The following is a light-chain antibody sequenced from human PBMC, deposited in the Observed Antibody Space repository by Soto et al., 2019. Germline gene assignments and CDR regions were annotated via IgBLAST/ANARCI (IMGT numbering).Light chain of an antibody. J-gene: IGLJ2*01. CDR2: QDS. CDR3: QAWDRSTVV. V-gene: IGLV3-1*01. Sequence: SSELTQPPSVSVSPGQTASITCSGDKLGSKYVCWYQQKAGQPPVLVLYQDSKRPSGIPERFAGSNSGNTATLTISGTQAMDEADYYCQAWDRSTVVFGGGTQLTVL. CDR1: KLGSKY.